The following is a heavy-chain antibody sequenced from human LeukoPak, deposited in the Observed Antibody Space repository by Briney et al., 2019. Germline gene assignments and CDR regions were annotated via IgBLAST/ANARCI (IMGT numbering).Heavy chain of an antibody. Sequence: GGSLRLSCAASGFTFSSYSMNWVRQAPGKGLEWVSYISSSSSIISHADSVRGRFTISRDDSKNTLYLQMNSLRAEDTAVYYCAKLDPPLDYWGQGTLVTVSS. V-gene: IGHV3-48*01. CDR1: GFTFSSYS. CDR2: ISSSSSII. CDR3: AKLDPPLDY. J-gene: IGHJ4*02. D-gene: IGHD1-1*01.